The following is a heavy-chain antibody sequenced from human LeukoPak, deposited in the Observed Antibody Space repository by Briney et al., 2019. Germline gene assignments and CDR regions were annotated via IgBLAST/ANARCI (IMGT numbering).Heavy chain of an antibody. V-gene: IGHV3-7*01. CDR3: ARDRIAMAPYGGYFDY. J-gene: IGHJ4*02. CDR1: GFTFSNYW. D-gene: IGHD6-19*01. Sequence: GGSLRLSCAASGFTFSNYWMSWVRQAPGKGLQWVANIHQDGSEKYYVDSVKGRFSISRDNAKNLLYLQMNSLRDEDTAVYYCARDRIAMAPYGGYFDYWGQGTLVTVSS. CDR2: IHQDGSEK.